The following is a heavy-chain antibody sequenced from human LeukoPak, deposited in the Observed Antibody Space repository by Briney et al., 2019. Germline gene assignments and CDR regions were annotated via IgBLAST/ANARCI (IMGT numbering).Heavy chain of an antibody. CDR3: AKDRGYCSSTSCYAGPIDY. D-gene: IGHD2-2*01. CDR2: ISGSGGST. CDR1: GFTFSSYA. J-gene: IGHJ4*02. V-gene: IGHV3-23*01. Sequence: GGSLRLSCAASGFTFSSYAMSWVRQAPGKGLEWVSAISGSGGSTYYADSVKGRFTISRDNSKNTLYLQMNSLRAEDTAVYHCAKDRGYCSSTSCYAGPIDYWGQGTLVTVSS.